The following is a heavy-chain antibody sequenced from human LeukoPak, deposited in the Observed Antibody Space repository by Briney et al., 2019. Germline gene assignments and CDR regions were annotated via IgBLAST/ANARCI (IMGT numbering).Heavy chain of an antibody. CDR3: AKVLGPVARGYMDV. Sequence: GGSLRLSCAAFGFTFSSYAMTWVRQAPGKGLEWVSSISGSGDRTYHADSVKGRFTISRDNSKNTLYLQMDTLRAEDTAVYYCAKVLGPVARGYMDVWGKGTPVTVSS. V-gene: IGHV3-23*01. J-gene: IGHJ6*03. CDR2: ISGSGDRT. CDR1: GFTFSSYA. D-gene: IGHD2-2*01.